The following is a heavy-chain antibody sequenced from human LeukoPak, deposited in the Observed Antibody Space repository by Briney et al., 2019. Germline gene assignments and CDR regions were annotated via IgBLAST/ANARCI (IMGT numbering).Heavy chain of an antibody. J-gene: IGHJ4*02. CDR1: GFTFSGYS. CDR3: ASVPALYSRTDY. V-gene: IGHV3-21*01. Sequence: GGSRRLSCAASGFTFSGYSMNWVRQAPGKVLEWVSSISSSSSYIYYADSVKGRFTISRDNAKNSLYLQMNSLRAEDTAVYYCASVPALYSRTDYWGQGTLVTVSS. D-gene: IGHD6-13*01. CDR2: ISSSSSYI.